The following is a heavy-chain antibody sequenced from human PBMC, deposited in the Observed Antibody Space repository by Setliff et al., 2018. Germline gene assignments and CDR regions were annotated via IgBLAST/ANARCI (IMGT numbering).Heavy chain of an antibody. CDR3: AKFSRLGANTFFDY. CDR1: GFTFSSYS. J-gene: IGHJ4*02. CDR2: INNIGDTA. V-gene: IGHV3-23*01. Sequence: GGSLRLSCAASGFTFSSYSMSWVRQAPGKGLEWVSVINNIGDTAYYADSVKGRFTIFRDNSKNTLSLQMNSLRAEDTAVHYCAKFSRLGANTFFDYWGQGTLVTVSS. D-gene: IGHD1-26*01.